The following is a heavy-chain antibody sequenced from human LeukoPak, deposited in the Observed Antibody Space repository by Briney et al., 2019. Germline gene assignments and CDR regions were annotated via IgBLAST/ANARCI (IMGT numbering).Heavy chain of an antibody. J-gene: IGHJ5*02. CDR2: IKQDGSEK. V-gene: IGHV3-7*01. CDR1: GFTFSSYW. D-gene: IGHD6-13*01. Sequence: GGSLRLSCAASGFTFSSYWMGWVRQAPGKGLEWVANIKQDGSEKYYVDSVKGRFTISRDNAKNSLYLQMNSLRAEDTAVYYCATAAAGTRGWFDPWGQGTLVTVSS. CDR3: ATAAAGTRGWFDP.